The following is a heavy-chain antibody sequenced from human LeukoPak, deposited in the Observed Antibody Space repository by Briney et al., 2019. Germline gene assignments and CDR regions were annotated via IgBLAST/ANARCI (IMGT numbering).Heavy chain of an antibody. J-gene: IGHJ6*02. CDR3: ARVLGYCSSTSCPNSYYYYYYGMDV. Sequence: SETLSLTCTVSGGSISSYYWSWIRQPPGKGLEWIGYIYFSGGTNYNPSLKSRVTISVDTSKNQFSLKLSSVTAADTAVYYCARVLGYCSSTSCPNSYYYYYYGMDVWGQGTTVTVSS. CDR2: IYFSGGT. V-gene: IGHV4-59*01. D-gene: IGHD2-2*01. CDR1: GGSISSYY.